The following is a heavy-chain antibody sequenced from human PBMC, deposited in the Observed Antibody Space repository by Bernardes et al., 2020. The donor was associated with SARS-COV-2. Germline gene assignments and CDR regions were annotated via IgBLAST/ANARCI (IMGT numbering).Heavy chain of an antibody. Sequence: ASVEVCCQASGYAFTSYYMNWVRQAPGQGLEWMGIIDPSGGRATYAQKFQGRLSMTRDTSTSSVYMDLSSLTSEDTAVYYCARAPSYFYGMDVWGQGTTVTVSS. CDR3: ARAPSYFYGMDV. CDR2: IDPSGGRA. J-gene: IGHJ6*02. CDR1: GYAFTSYY. V-gene: IGHV1-46*01.